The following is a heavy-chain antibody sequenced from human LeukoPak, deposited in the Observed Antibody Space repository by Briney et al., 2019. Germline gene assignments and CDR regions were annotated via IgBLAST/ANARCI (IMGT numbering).Heavy chain of an antibody. CDR2: IYSGGST. V-gene: IGHV3-53*01. CDR3: SRAATLAGPFDF. D-gene: IGHD6-13*01. Sequence: GGSLRLSCAASGFTFSAYWMAWVRQAPGKGLEWVSTIYSGGSTYYADSVKGRFTISSDNSQNTLYLQMNSLRAEDTALYYCSRAATLAGPFDFWGQGTLVTVSA. J-gene: IGHJ4*01. CDR1: GFTFSAYW.